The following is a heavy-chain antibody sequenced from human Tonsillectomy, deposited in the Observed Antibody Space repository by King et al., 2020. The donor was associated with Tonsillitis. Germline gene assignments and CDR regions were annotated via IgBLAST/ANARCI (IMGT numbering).Heavy chain of an antibody. CDR1: GFTFSTYS. Sequence: VQLVESGGGVVQPGRSLRLSCAASGFTFSTYSMYWVRQAPGKGLEGVAMISSDGSKSDYADSVKGRLTISRDNSKKTVYLEIDSLRDDDTAIYFCARGWGRVAGNSVYELWLFDQWGQGAPVTVSS. V-gene: IGHV3-30*17. J-gene: IGHJ4*02. CDR3: ARGWGRVAGNSVYELWLFDQ. CDR2: ISSDGSKS. D-gene: IGHD5/OR15-5a*01.